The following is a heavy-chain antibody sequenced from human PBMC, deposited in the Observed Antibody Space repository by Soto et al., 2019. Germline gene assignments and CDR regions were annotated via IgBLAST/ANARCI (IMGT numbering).Heavy chain of an antibody. CDR2: IYSGGST. V-gene: IGHV3-53*01. CDR3: ARVGMTTVTIGFDP. J-gene: IGHJ5*02. D-gene: IGHD4-17*01. CDR1: GFTVSSNY. Sequence: EVQLVESGGGLIQPGGSLRLSCAASGFTVSSNYMSWVRQAPGKGLEWVSVIYSGGSTYYADSVKGRFTISRDNSKNTLYLQMNSLRAEDTAVYYCARVGMTTVTIGFDPWGQGTLVTVSS.